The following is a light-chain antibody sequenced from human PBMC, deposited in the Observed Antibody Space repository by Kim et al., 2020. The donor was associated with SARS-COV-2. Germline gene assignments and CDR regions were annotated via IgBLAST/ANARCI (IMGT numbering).Light chain of an antibody. J-gene: IGKJ4*01. Sequence: STGERATITSRASQPIGNDLAGYQQKPGQAPRLIIYHAFTRATGIPARIRGSGSGTEFTLSISSLQSEDFAVYYCQQDNDWPLTFGGGTKLEI. CDR3: QQDNDWPLT. V-gene: IGKV3D-15*01. CDR2: HAF. CDR1: QPIGND.